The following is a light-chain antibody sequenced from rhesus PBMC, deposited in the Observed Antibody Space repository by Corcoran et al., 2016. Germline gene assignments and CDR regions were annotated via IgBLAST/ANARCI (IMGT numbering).Light chain of an antibody. J-gene: IGKJ2*01. V-gene: IGKV3-35*01. CDR1: QSVSSS. CDR2: DAS. Sequence: EIVLTQSPATLSLSPGERATLSCRASQSVSSSLAWYQQKPGQAPRLLIYDASSRATGIPERFSGSGSGTDFTLTISSLEPEDVGVYYCQQYRNWPHFGQGTKVEIK. CDR3: QQYRNWPH.